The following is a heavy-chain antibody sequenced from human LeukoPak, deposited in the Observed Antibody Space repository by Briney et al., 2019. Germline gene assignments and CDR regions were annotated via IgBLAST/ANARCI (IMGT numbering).Heavy chain of an antibody. CDR1: GFIFKNYV. V-gene: IGHV3-23*01. D-gene: IGHD6-13*01. J-gene: IGHJ4*02. CDR2: LSATGDIT. CDR3: AKDSHPLSSSSWFFES. Sequence: RAGGSLRLSCAGSGFIFKNYVMTWVRQAPGKGLDWVSSLSATGDITYYADSEKGRFTVSRDNSNGTVFLQMNSLRAEDTAVYYCAKDSHPLSSSSWFFESWGQGTLVTVSS.